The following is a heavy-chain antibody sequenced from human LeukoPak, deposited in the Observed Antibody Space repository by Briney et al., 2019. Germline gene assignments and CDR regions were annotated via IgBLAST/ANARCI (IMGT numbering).Heavy chain of an antibody. CDR1: GFTVSSTY. Sequence: GGSLRLSCAASGFTVSSTYVSWVRQAPGKGREWVSVIYKGGNTYYIDSVKGRFTISRDTSKNTLYLQMNSLRAEDTAVYYCASRHCSGGGCYFAGADPFDYWGQGTLVTVSS. CDR2: IYKGGNT. V-gene: IGHV3-53*01. CDR3: ASRHCSGGGCYFAGADPFDY. D-gene: IGHD2-15*01. J-gene: IGHJ4*02.